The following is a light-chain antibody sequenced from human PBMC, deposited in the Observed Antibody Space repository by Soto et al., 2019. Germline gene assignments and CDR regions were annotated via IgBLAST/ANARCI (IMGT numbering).Light chain of an antibody. Sequence: EIVLTQSPDILSLSPGERATLSCRASQSVSSHLAWYQQKPGQAPRPLLYDASTRATGIPNRFSGSGSGTDFTLTISSLEPEDVAIYYCQQRREWPRWTFGQGTKVEIK. CDR1: QSVSSH. CDR3: QQRREWPRWT. CDR2: DAS. J-gene: IGKJ1*01. V-gene: IGKV3-11*01.